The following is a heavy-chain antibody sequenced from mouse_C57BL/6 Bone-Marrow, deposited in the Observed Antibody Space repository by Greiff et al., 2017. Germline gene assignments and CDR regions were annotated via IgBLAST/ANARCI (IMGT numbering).Heavy chain of an antibody. V-gene: IGHV2-2*01. CDR2: IWSGGST. Sequence: VKLEESGPGLVQPSQSLSITCTVSGFSLTSYGVHWVRQSPGKGLEWLGVIWSGGSTDYNAAFISRLSISKDNSKSQVFFKMNSLQADDTAIYYCARKGGWDLFYAMDYWGQGTSVTVSS. J-gene: IGHJ4*01. CDR1: GFSLTSYG. D-gene: IGHD2-3*01. CDR3: ARKGGWDLFYAMDY.